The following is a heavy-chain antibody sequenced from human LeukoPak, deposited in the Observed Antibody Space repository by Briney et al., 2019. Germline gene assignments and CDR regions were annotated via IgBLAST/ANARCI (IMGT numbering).Heavy chain of an antibody. V-gene: IGHV4-38-2*02. D-gene: IGHD2-2*01. CDR3: ARDPYCSSTSCYDVVPDY. J-gene: IGHJ4*02. CDR2: ISQSGNT. CDR1: GYSISSGYD. Sequence: SETLSLTCTVSGYSISSGYDWGWMRQAPGKGLEWLGSISQSGNTYNNPSLKSRVTLSVDTSKNQVSLKLTSVSAADTAVYYCARDPYCSSTSCYDVVPDYWGQGALVTVSS.